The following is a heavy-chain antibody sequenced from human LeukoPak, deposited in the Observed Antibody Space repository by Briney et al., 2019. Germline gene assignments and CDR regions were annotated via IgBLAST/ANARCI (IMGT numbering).Heavy chain of an antibody. CDR3: ARDDTIPGSSSWYMYLQH. J-gene: IGHJ1*01. CDR2: ISSSSSTI. V-gene: IGHV3-48*01. CDR1: GFTFSSYS. Sequence: PGGSLRLSCAASGFTFSSYSMNWVRQAPGKGLEWVSYISSSSSTIYYADSVKGRFTISRDNAKNSLYLQMNSLRAEDTAVYYCARDDTIPGSSSWYMYLQHWGQGTLVTVSS. D-gene: IGHD6-13*01.